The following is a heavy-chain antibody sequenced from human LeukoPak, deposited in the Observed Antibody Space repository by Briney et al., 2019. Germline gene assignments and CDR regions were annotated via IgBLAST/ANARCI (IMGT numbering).Heavy chain of an antibody. Sequence: SETLSLTCAVYGGSFSGYYWNWIRQPPGKGLEWIGEINHSGCTNYNPSLKSRVTISVDTSKNDFSLKLSSVTAADTAVYYCARGRHYDILTGYYNERYFDYWGQGTLVTVSS. CDR3: ARGRHYDILTGYYNERYFDY. V-gene: IGHV4-34*01. J-gene: IGHJ4*02. CDR2: INHSGCT. D-gene: IGHD3-9*01. CDR1: GGSFSGYY.